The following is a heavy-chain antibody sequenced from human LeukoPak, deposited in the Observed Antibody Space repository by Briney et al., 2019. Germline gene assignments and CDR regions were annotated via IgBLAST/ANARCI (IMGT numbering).Heavy chain of an antibody. CDR1: GFTFSGYG. D-gene: IGHD6-19*01. CDR3: AKESSGWYGFDF. CDR2: ISYDGSKK. V-gene: IGHV3-30*18. J-gene: IGHJ4*02. Sequence: GGSLRLSCAASGFTFSGYGMHWVRQAPGKGLEWVAVISYDGSKKYYADSVKGRFTISRDNSKNTLYLQMDGLRPEDTAVFHCAKESSGWYGFDFWGQGTLVIVSS.